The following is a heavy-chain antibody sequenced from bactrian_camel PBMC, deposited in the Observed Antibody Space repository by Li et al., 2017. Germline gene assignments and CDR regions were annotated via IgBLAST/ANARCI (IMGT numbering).Heavy chain of an antibody. D-gene: IGHD1*01. CDR1: GATDGVTC. Sequence: QLVESGGGSVQAGGSLRLSCAASGATDGVTCTGWFRQAPGKEREFVSMIESGGNTNYAGPVKGRFAISQNKDEDTAYLQMNSLKPEDTAMYYCRVDRGGDWCVGASDWGQGTQVTVS. CDR2: IESGGNT. V-gene: IGHV3S53*01. CDR3: RVDRGGDWCVGASD. J-gene: IGHJ4*01.